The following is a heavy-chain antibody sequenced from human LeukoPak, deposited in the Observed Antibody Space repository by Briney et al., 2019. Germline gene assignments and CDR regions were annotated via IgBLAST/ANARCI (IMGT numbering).Heavy chain of an antibody. CDR2: ISSDGSTI. J-gene: IGHJ4*02. CDR1: GFTFRTYS. Sequence: GGSLRLSCAASGFTFRTYSMHWVRQAPGTGLEWVAVISSDGSTIYYADFVKGRFTISRDNSKTTLFLQMDTLRAEDTAVYFCAKVVWRSYRYTDSWGQGNLVTVSS. D-gene: IGHD3-16*02. V-gene: IGHV3-30*18. CDR3: AKVVWRSYRYTDS.